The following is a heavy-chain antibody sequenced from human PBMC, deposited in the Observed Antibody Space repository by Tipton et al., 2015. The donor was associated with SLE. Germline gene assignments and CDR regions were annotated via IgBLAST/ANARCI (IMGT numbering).Heavy chain of an antibody. V-gene: IGHV3-23*01. CDR1: GFTFSSYA. CDR2: ISGSGHST. CDR3: ARDPSGSGPDFDY. D-gene: IGHD1-1*01. J-gene: IGHJ4*02. Sequence: SLRLSCAASGFTFSSYAMTWVRQAPGKELDWVSSISGSGHSTCYANSVKGRFTIFRDNSKGTLYLQMISLRAEDTAVYYCARDPSGSGPDFDYWGQGTLVTVSS.